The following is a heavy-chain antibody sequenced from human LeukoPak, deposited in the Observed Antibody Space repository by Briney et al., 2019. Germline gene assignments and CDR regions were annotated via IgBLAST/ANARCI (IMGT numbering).Heavy chain of an antibody. J-gene: IGHJ4*02. Sequence: SETLSLTCAVYGGSFSGYYWSWIRQPPGKGLELIGEINHSGSTNYNPSLKSRVTISVDTSKNQFSLKLSSATAADTAVYYCARLSRGDDILTGYYRWGQGTLVTVSS. CDR2: INHSGST. CDR1: GGSFSGYY. D-gene: IGHD3-9*01. V-gene: IGHV4-34*01. CDR3: ARLSRGDDILTGYYR.